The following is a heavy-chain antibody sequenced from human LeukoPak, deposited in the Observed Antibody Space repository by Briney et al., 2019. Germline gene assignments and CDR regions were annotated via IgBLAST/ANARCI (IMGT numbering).Heavy chain of an antibody. CDR1: GYTFTDYY. CDR2: INPHSGGT. CDR3: AIGYHYDSSGYPMGY. D-gene: IGHD3-22*01. Sequence: GASVKVSCKASGYTFTDYYMHWVRQAPGQGLEWMGWINPHSGGTDHAQKFQGRVTITADKSTSTAYMELSSLRSEDTAVYYCAIGYHYDSSGYPMGYWGQGTLVTVSS. V-gene: IGHV1-2*02. J-gene: IGHJ4*02.